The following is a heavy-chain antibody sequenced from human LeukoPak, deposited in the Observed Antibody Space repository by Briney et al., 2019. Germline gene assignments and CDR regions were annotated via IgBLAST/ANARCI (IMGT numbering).Heavy chain of an antibody. CDR2: LKQDGGQQ. J-gene: IGHJ4*02. D-gene: IGHD6-13*01. Sequence: GGSLRLSCATSGFTFSAYWMTWVRQAPGKGLEWVATLKQDGGQQYYLDSVKGRFTVSRDNAENSLYLQMNSLRVEDTAVYYCAGESAAAVSSVDFDYWGQGTLVTVSS. V-gene: IGHV3-7*01. CDR3: AGESAAAVSSVDFDY. CDR1: GFTFSAYW.